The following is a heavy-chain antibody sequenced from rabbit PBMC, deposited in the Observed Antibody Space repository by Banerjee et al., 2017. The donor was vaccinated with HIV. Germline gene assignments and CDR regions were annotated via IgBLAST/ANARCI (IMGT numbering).Heavy chain of an antibody. J-gene: IGHJ4*01. Sequence: QSLEESGGDLVKPGASLTLTCTASGFSFSSSYYMCWVRQAPGKGLEWIACIYAGSSGSTYYATWAKGRFTISKTSSTTVTLQMTSLSAADTATYFCARDYWAGSSDGTYYFGLWGQGTLVTVS. CDR3: ARDYWAGSSDGTYYFGL. V-gene: IGHV1S40*01. CDR1: GFSFSSSYY. D-gene: IGHD8-1*01. CDR2: IYAGSSGST.